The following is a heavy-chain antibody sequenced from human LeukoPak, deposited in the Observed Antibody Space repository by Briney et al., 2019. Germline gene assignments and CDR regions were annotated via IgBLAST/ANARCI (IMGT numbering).Heavy chain of an antibody. J-gene: IGHJ3*02. V-gene: IGHV3-74*01. CDR2: INSDGSDI. D-gene: IGHD3-22*01. CDR3: ARVGSTDSPHAFDI. Sequence: PGGSLRLSCAASGFTFNRYWVHWVRQAPGKGLVWVSRINSDGSDITYADSVKGRFTISRDNAKNTLYLQMSSLRAEDTAVYYCARVGSTDSPHAFDIWGQGTTVAVSS. CDR1: GFTFNRYW.